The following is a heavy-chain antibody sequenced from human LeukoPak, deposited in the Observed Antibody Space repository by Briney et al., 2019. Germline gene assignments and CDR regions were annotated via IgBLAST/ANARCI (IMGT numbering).Heavy chain of an antibody. CDR1: GFTFNNFA. CDR2: ISNNGGST. Sequence: GGSLRLSCSASGFTFNNFAMHWVRQAPGKGLEYVSAISNNGGSTYYADSVKGRFTISRDNSNNMLYLQMSSLRVEDTAVYYCVKGREAAAGRGFGYWGQGTLVTVSS. J-gene: IGHJ4*02. CDR3: VKGREAAAGRGFGY. V-gene: IGHV3-64D*06. D-gene: IGHD6-13*01.